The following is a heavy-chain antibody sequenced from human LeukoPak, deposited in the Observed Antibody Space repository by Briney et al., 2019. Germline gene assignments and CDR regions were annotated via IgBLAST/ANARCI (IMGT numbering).Heavy chain of an antibody. J-gene: IGHJ6*03. CDR3: ARDGITIMDYYHMGV. D-gene: IGHD3-10*01. CDR1: GDSVSSAGYY. CDR2: VSSSGST. V-gene: IGHV4-61*02. Sequence: ASETLSLTCTVSGDSVSSAGYYWSWVRQPAGKGLEWIGRVSSSGSTNYNPSLKGRVIVSIDTSKNHFSLNLTSVTAADTAVYFCARDGITIMDYYHMGVWGKGTTVTISS.